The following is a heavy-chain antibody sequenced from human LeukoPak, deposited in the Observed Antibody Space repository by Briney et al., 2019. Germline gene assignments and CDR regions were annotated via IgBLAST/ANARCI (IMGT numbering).Heavy chain of an antibody. CDR3: ARGRHIDAFAY. CDR1: GGSISSSSYY. V-gene: IGHV4-39*07. D-gene: IGHD5-12*01. Sequence: PSETLSLTCTVSGGSISSSSYYWGWIRQPPGKGLEWIGSIYYSGSTYYNPSLKSRVTISVDTSKNQFSLKLNSVTAADTAVYYCARGRHIDAFAYWGRGTLVTVSS. J-gene: IGHJ4*02. CDR2: IYYSGST.